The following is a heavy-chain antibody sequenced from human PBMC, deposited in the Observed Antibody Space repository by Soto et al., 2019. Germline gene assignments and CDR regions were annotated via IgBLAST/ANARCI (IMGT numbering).Heavy chain of an antibody. CDR1: GYTLTGLS. Sequence: ASVKGSCKVSGYTLTGLSMHWLRQAPGKGLEWMGGFDPEDGETIYAQKFQGRVTMTEDTSTDTAYMELSSLRSEDTAVYYCTKETATGLPCWGKETLDTVSS. CDR2: FDPEDGET. J-gene: IGHJ4*02. D-gene: IGHD1-1*01. V-gene: IGHV1-24*01. CDR3: TKETATGLPC.